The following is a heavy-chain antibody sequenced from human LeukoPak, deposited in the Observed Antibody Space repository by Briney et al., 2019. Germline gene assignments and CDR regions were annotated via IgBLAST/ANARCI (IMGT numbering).Heavy chain of an antibody. J-gene: IGHJ6*02. CDR3: ARVSGDHPYYYGMDV. CDR1: GFTFSSYW. V-gene: IGHV3-74*01. Sequence: PGGSLRLSCAASGFTFSSYWMHWVRQAPGKGRVWVSRINSDGSSTSYADSVKGRFTISRDNAKNTLYLQMNSLRAEDTAVYYCARVSGDHPYYYGMDVWGQGTTVTVSS. D-gene: IGHD4-17*01. CDR2: INSDGSST.